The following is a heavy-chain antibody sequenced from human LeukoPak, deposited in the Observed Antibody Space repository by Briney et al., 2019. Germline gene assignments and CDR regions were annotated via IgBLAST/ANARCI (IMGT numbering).Heavy chain of an antibody. CDR2: INHSGST. CDR3: ARHVYYGSGSYSFDP. Sequence: SETLSLTCTVSGGSISSSSYYWGWIRQPPGKGLEWIGEINHSGSTNYNPSLKSRVTISVDTSKNQFSLKLSSVTAADTAVYYCARHVYYGSGSYSFDPWGQGTLVTVSS. CDR1: GGSISSSSYY. V-gene: IGHV4-39*01. J-gene: IGHJ5*02. D-gene: IGHD3-10*01.